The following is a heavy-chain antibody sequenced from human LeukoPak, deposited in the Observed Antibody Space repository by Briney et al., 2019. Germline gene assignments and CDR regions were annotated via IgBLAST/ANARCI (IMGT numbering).Heavy chain of an antibody. V-gene: IGHV3-30-3*01. J-gene: IGHJ4*02. Sequence: GGSLRLPCAASGFTFSSYAMHWVRQAPGKGLEWVAVISYDGSNKYYADSVKGRFTISRDNSKNTLYLQMNSLRAEDTAVYYCAREGPSGWVFDYWGQGTLVTVSS. CDR3: AREGPSGWVFDY. CDR2: ISYDGSNK. D-gene: IGHD6-19*01. CDR1: GFTFSSYA.